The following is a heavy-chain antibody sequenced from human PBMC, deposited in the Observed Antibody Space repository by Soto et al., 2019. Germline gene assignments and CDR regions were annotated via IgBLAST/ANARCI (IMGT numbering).Heavy chain of an antibody. D-gene: IGHD4-17*01. CDR2: IYWDDDK. CDR1: GFSLSTSRVG. V-gene: IGHV2-5*02. J-gene: IGHJ4*02. CDR3: AHYRIFGDYVHYFDS. Sequence: QITLKESGPTLVKPTQTLTLTCTFSGFSLSTSRVGVGWIRQPPGKALEWLALIYWDDDKRYSPSLKTRHTITKDTTKTPVVLTMPNMDPVDTATYSLAHYRIFGDYVHYFDSWGQGTLVTVSS.